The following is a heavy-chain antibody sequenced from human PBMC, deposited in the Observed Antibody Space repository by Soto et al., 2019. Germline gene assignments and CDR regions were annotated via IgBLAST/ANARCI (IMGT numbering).Heavy chain of an antibody. CDR1: GFTFSSYG. D-gene: IGHD2-2*01. J-gene: IGHJ6*03. CDR2: IWYDGSNK. V-gene: IGHV3-33*01. Sequence: GESLKISCAASGFTFSSYGMHWVRQAPGKGLEWVAVIWYDGSNKYYADSVKGRFTISRDNSKNTPYLQMNSLRAEDTAVYYCARDKCSSTSCYYYYYMDVWGKGTTVTVSS. CDR3: ARDKCSSTSCYYYYYMDV.